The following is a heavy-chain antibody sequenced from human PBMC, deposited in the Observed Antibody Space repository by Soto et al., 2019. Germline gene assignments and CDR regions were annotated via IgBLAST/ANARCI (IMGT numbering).Heavy chain of an antibody. CDR2: ISYDGINK. CDR1: GFIFSSYG. D-gene: IGHD4-17*01. CDR3: AKDRWVRQLRSYFDY. J-gene: IGHJ4*02. Sequence: QVQLVESGGGVVQPGRSLRLSCAASGFIFSSYGMHWVRQAPGKGLEWVAFISYDGINKYYADSVKGRFTISRDNSKNTLYLQMSSLRAEETAVYYCAKDRWVRQLRSYFDYWGQGTLVTVSS. V-gene: IGHV3-30*18.